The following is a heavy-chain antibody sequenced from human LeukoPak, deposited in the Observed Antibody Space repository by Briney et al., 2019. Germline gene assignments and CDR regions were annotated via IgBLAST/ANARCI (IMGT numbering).Heavy chain of an antibody. CDR2: IFLGDSDT. CDR1: GYSLTSYW. V-gene: IGHV5-51*01. D-gene: IGHD3-22*01. Sequence: GESLKISCKGSGYSLTSYWIGWVRQMPGKGLEWMGIIFLGDSDTKYSPSFQGQVTISADKSISTAYLQWSSLKASDTAMYYCARPSPFHYYDSSGYFVPGAFDIWGQGTMVTVSS. J-gene: IGHJ3*02. CDR3: ARPSPFHYYDSSGYFVPGAFDI.